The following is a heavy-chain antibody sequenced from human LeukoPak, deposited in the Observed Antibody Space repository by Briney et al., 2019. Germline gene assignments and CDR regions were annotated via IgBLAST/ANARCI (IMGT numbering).Heavy chain of an antibody. V-gene: IGHV4-59*01. J-gene: IGHJ3*02. CDR1: GGSISSYY. Sequence: SETLSLTCTVSGGSISSYYWSWIRQPAGKGLEWIGYIYYSGSTNYNPSLKSRVTISVDTSKNQFSLKLSSVTAAGTAVYYCARQFGDYDAFDIWGQGTMVTVSS. D-gene: IGHD4-17*01. CDR3: ARQFGDYDAFDI. CDR2: IYYSGST.